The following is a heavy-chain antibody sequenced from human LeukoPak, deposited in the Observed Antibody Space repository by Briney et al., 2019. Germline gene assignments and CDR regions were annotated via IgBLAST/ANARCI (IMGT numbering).Heavy chain of an antibody. CDR2: TSSDLNVK. CDR3: AREGYYGSGSPPSLYFDY. D-gene: IGHD3-10*01. J-gene: IGHJ4*02. V-gene: IGHV3-30*03. CDR1: GFTFSSYG. Sequence: GGSLRLSCAASGFTFSSYGMHWVRQAPGKGLEWVAVTSSDLNVKLYADSVKGRFTISRDNSRSTLYLQMNSLRPEDTAIYYCAREGYYGSGSPPSLYFDYWGQGALVTVSS.